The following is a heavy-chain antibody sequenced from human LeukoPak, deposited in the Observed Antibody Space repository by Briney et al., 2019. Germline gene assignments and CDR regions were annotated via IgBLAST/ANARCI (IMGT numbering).Heavy chain of an antibody. J-gene: IGHJ4*02. CDR1: GGSFSGYY. V-gene: IGHV4-34*01. D-gene: IGHD3-10*01. Sequence: ETSETLSLTCAVYGGSFSGYYWSWIRQPPGKGLEWIGEINHSESTNYNPSLKSRVTISVDTSKNQFSLKLSSVTAADTAVYYCAREVGSQYYGSGSYSAAHFDHWGQGTLVTVSS. CDR3: AREVGSQYYGSGSYSAAHFDH. CDR2: INHSEST.